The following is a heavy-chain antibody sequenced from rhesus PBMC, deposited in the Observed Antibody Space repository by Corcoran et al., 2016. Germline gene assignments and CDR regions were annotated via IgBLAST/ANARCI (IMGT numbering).Heavy chain of an antibody. J-gene: IGHJ4*01. CDR1: GYSISSGYY. Sequence: QVQLQESGPGLVKPSETLSLTCAVSGYSISSGYYWGWIRQPPGKGLEYIGYISGSSGSTYYNPSLKGRVTISKDTSKNQFSLKLSSGTAADTAVYYCARREYSSWSYDSWGQGVLVTVSS. D-gene: IGHD6-13*01. V-gene: IGHV4-99*01. CDR3: ARREYSSWSYDS. CDR2: ISGSSGST.